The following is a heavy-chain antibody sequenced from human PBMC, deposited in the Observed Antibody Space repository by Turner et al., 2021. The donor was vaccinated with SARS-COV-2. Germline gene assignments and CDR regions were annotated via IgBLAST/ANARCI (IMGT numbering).Heavy chain of an antibody. V-gene: IGHV3-30*03. CDR2: ISYDGRNK. CDR3: ARERRGYYAEY. J-gene: IGHJ4*02. D-gene: IGHD3-3*01. CDR1: GFTFSRYG. Sequence: QVQLVESGGGVVQPGRSLRLSCAASGFTFSRYGIHWVRQAPGKGREWVALISYDGRNKYYADSVKGRFTISRDDSKSTLYLQMNSLRPEDTAIYYGARERRGYYAEYWGQGTLVTVSS.